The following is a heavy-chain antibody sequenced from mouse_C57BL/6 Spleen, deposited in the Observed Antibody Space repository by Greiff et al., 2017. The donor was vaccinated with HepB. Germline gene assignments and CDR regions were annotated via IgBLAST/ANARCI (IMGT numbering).Heavy chain of an antibody. V-gene: IGHV1-61*01. CDR1: GYTFTSYW. CDR3: ARRGYYDYDPDAY. CDR2: IYPSDSET. Sequence: QVQLQQPGAELVRPGSSVKLSCKASGYTFTSYWMDWVKQSPGQGLEWIGNIYPSDSETHYNQKFKDKATLTVDKSSSTAYMQLSSLTSEDSAVYYCARRGYYDYDPDAYWGQGTLVTVSA. J-gene: IGHJ3*01. D-gene: IGHD2-4*01.